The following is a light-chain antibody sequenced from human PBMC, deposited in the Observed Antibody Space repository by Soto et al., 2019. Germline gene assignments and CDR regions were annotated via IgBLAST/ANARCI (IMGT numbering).Light chain of an antibody. CDR3: SSYTSSSTYV. Sequence: QCVLTQPAYVYGSPGQSITISCTGTSSDVGGYNYVSWYQQHPGKAPKLMIYEVSNRPSGVSNRFSGSKSGNTASLTISGLQAEDEADYYCSSYTSSSTYVFGTGTKVTVL. V-gene: IGLV2-14*01. J-gene: IGLJ1*01. CDR2: EVS. CDR1: SSDVGGYNY.